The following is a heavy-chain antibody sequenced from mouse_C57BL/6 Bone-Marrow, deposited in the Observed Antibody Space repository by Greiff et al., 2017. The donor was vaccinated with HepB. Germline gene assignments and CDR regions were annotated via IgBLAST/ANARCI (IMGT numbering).Heavy chain of an antibody. CDR1: GFTFSDFY. D-gene: IGHD1-1*01. J-gene: IGHJ3*01. CDR2: SRNKANDYTT. Sequence: EVHLVESGGGLVQSGRSLRLSCATSGFTFSDFYMEWVRQAPGKGLEWIAASRNKANDYTTEYSASVKGRFIVSRDTSQSILYLQMNALRAEDTAIYYCARDAGDYEGFAYWGQGTLVTVSA. CDR3: ARDAGDYEGFAY. V-gene: IGHV7-1*01.